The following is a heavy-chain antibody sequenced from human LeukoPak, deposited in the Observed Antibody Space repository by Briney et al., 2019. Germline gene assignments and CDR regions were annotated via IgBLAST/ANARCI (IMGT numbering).Heavy chain of an antibody. D-gene: IGHD6-13*01. CDR1: GGSISIYY. CDR3: ARHSTAAAAPGGFDY. J-gene: IGHJ4*02. CDR2: IYYSGST. V-gene: IGHV4-59*08. Sequence: PSETLSLTCTVCGGSISIYYWSWIRQPQGKGLEWIGYIYYSGSTNYNPSLKSRVTISVDTSKNQFSLKLSSVTAADTAVYYCARHSTAAAAPGGFDYWGQGTLVTVSS.